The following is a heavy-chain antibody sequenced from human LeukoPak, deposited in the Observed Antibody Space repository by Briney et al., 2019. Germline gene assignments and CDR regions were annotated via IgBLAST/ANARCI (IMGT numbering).Heavy chain of an antibody. CDR3: AKGAAVTPLYYFDY. CDR2: ISNDGNKK. V-gene: IGHV3-30-3*01. Sequence: SGGSLRLSCTASGFTFDNYALHWVRQTPAKGLEWVAVISNDGNKKFYTDSVKGRFTISRDVSKNTLYLQMNGLRAEDTATYYCAKGAAVTPLYYFDYWGQGVLVTVSS. J-gene: IGHJ4*02. D-gene: IGHD4-17*01. CDR1: GFTFDNYA.